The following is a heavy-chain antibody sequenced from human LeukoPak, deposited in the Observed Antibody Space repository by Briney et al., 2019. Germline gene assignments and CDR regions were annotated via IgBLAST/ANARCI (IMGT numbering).Heavy chain of an antibody. CDR2: IYTSGST. V-gene: IGHV4-59*10. D-gene: IGHD3-3*01. Sequence: PSETLSLTCAVYGGSFSGYYWSWIRQPAGKGLEWIGRIYTSGSTNYNPSLKSRVTMSVDTSKNQFSLKLSSVTAADTAVYYCARTWSGYSYYYYGMDVWGQGTTVTVSS. CDR3: ARTWSGYSYYYYGMDV. J-gene: IGHJ6*02. CDR1: GGSFSGYY.